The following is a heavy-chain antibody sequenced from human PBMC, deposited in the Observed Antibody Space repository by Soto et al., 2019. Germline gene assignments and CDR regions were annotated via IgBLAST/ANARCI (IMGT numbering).Heavy chain of an antibody. V-gene: IGHV4-61*01. D-gene: IGHD2-2*01. CDR2: NNYSGST. CDR1: GGSVSSGSYY. Sequence: SETLSLTCTVSGGSVSSGSYYWSWIRQPPGKGLEWIGYNNYSGSTNHNPSLKSRVTISVDTSKNQFSLKLTSVTAADTAVYYCARGYCISTTCYVMGNWFDPWGQGTLVTVSS. CDR3: ARGYCISTTCYVMGNWFDP. J-gene: IGHJ5*02.